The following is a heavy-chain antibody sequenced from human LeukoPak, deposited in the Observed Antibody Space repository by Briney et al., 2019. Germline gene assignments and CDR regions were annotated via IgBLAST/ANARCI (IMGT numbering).Heavy chain of an antibody. D-gene: IGHD1-26*01. Sequence: GGSLRLSCAASGFTFSSYWMSWVRQAPGKGLEWVSYISSSSSTIYYANSVKGRFTISRDNAKNSLYLQMNSLRAEDTAVYYCARDKIVGATYFDYWGQGTLVTVSS. CDR3: ARDKIVGATYFDY. J-gene: IGHJ4*02. CDR2: ISSSSSTI. V-gene: IGHV3-48*01. CDR1: GFTFSSYW.